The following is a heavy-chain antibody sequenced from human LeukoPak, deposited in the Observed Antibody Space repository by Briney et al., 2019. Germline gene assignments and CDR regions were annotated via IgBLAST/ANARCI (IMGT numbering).Heavy chain of an antibody. V-gene: IGHV3-21*01. CDR2: ISSSSSYI. CDR1: GFTVSSNY. J-gene: IGHJ4*02. Sequence: GGSLRLSCAASGFTVSSNYMSWVRRAPGKGLEWVSSISSSSSYIYYADSVKGRSTISRDNSKNTLYLQMNSLRAEDTAVYYCARDVLQDFWSGYCSLCASHDYWGQGTLVTVSS. D-gene: IGHD3-3*01. CDR3: ARDVLQDFWSGYCSLCASHDY.